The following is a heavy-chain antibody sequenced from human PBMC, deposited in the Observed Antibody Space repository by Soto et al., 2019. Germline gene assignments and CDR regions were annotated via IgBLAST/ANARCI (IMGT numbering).Heavy chain of an antibody. J-gene: IGHJ6*02. Sequence: AESLKISCRGSGYSFTSYWISWVRQMPGKGLEWMGRIDPSDSYTNYSPSFQGHVTISADKSISTAYLQWSSLKASDTAMYYCARRGDVGYCSSTSCYLGGYYYYGMDVWGQGTTVTVSS. CDR3: ARRGDVGYCSSTSCYLGGYYYYGMDV. CDR1: GYSFTSYW. CDR2: IDPSDSYT. D-gene: IGHD2-2*01. V-gene: IGHV5-10-1*01.